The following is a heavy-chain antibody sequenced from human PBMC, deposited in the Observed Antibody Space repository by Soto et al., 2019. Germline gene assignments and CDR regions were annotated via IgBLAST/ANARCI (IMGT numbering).Heavy chain of an antibody. CDR3: AKDVYSSVDPNAFDI. Sequence: GGSLRLSCAASGFTFSSYAMSWVRQAPGKGLDWVSAISGSGGSTYYADSVKGRFPISRDNSKNTLYLQMNSLRAEDTAVYYCAKDVYSSVDPNAFDIWGQGTMVTVSS. CDR2: ISGSGGST. J-gene: IGHJ3*02. V-gene: IGHV3-23*01. D-gene: IGHD6-19*01. CDR1: GFTFSSYA.